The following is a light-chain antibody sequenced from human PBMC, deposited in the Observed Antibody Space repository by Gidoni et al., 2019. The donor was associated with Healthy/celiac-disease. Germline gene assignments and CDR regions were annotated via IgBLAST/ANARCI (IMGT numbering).Light chain of an antibody. CDR3: QQYGSSPPPCS. V-gene: IGKV3-20*01. Sequence: EIVLTQSPGTLSLSPGEIATLSCRASQSVSSSYLAWYQQKPCQAPRLLIYGASSRATGIPDRFSGSGSGTDFTLTISRLEPEDFAVYYCQQYGSSPPPCSFGQGTKLEIK. J-gene: IGKJ2*04. CDR1: QSVSSSY. CDR2: GAS.